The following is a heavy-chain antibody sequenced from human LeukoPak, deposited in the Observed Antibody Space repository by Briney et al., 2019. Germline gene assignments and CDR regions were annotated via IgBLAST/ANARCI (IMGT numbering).Heavy chain of an antibody. CDR2: IYYSGST. CDR1: GDSISSGGYY. J-gene: IGHJ4*02. V-gene: IGHV4-39*07. Sequence: PSETLSLTCTVSGDSISSGGYYWAWIRQPPGKGLEWIGSIYYSGSTYYNPSLKSRVTISVDTSKNQFSLKLSSVTAADTAVYYCARDRGFSRGRSYGYDYWGQGTLVTVSS. D-gene: IGHD5-18*01. CDR3: ARDRGFSRGRSYGYDY.